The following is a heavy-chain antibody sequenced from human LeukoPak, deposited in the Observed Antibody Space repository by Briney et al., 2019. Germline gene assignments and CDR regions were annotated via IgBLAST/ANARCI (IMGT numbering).Heavy chain of an antibody. CDR2: IRYDGSNK. V-gene: IGHV3-30*02. Sequence: GRSLRLSCAASGFTFSSYGMHWVRQAPGKGLEWVTFIRYDGSNKYYADSVKGRFTISRDNSKNTLYLQMDSLRAEDTAMYYCAKDESSGFNFDCWGQGTLVTVSS. J-gene: IGHJ4*02. D-gene: IGHD3-22*01. CDR1: GFTFSSYG. CDR3: AKDESSGFNFDC.